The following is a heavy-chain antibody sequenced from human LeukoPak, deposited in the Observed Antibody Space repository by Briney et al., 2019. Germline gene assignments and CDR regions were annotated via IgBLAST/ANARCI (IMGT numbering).Heavy chain of an antibody. D-gene: IGHD6-19*01. J-gene: IGHJ4*02. Sequence: GGSLRLSCAGSGFTFSSYEMNWVRQAPGEGLEWVSYISSSGTTIYYADSVKGRFTISRDNAKNSLYLQMNSLRAEDTAVYYCARESSSGWTTFDYWGQGTLVTVSS. CDR1: GFTFSSYE. V-gene: IGHV3-48*03. CDR3: ARESSSGWTTFDY. CDR2: ISSSGTTI.